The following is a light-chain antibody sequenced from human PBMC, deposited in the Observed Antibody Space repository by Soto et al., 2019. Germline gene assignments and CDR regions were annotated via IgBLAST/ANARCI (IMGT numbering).Light chain of an antibody. CDR1: QSISSY. Sequence: DIQMTQSPSSLSASVGDRFTITWRASQSISSYLNWYQQKLGKAPKLLIYDASNLETGVPSRFSGSGSGTDFTFTISSLQPEDIATYYCQQYDILPLTFGGGTKVDIK. V-gene: IGKV1-33*01. CDR2: DAS. J-gene: IGKJ4*01. CDR3: QQYDILPLT.